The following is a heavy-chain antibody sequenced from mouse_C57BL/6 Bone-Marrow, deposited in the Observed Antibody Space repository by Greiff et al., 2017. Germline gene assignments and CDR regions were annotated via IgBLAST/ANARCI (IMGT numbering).Heavy chain of an antibody. CDR1: GFNFSDYY. J-gene: IGHJ4*01. Sequence: EVMLVESGGGLVQPGGSLKLSCAASGFNFSDYYMYWVRQTPEKRLEWVAYISNGGGSPYYPDTVKGRVTISRDNAKNTLYLHMSRLKSEDTAMYYCARPRPNYGDAMDYWGQGTSVTVSA. V-gene: IGHV5-12*01. D-gene: IGHD1-1*01. CDR3: ARPRPNYGDAMDY. CDR2: ISNGGGSP.